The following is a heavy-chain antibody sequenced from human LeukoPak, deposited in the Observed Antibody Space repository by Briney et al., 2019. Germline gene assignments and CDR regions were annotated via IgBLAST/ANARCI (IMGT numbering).Heavy chain of an antibody. CDR3: ARTVAGRRFDP. Sequence: KPSETLSLTCTLSVGSVSSGSSYWSWIRQPPGKGLEWIGYIYYTRSNTYNLSLKSPVTILVDTSKNQFSLKLYSVTAADMAVYYCARTVAGRRFDPWGQGTLVTVSS. J-gene: IGHJ5*02. CDR2: IYYTRSN. D-gene: IGHD6-19*01. CDR1: VGSVSSGSSY. V-gene: IGHV4-61*01.